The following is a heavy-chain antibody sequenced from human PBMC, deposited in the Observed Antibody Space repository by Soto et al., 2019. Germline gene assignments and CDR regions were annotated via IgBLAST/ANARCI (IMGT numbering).Heavy chain of an antibody. D-gene: IGHD1-26*01. CDR2: LYYSGST. J-gene: IGHJ4*02. Sequence: QLQLQESGPGLVKPSETLSLTCTVSGGSISSSSYYWGWIRQPPGKGVEWIGSLYYSGSTYYKPCLQTRVTISVDTYKTQFSVRLTSVTAADTVVSSCARLQGGRYFDYWGQGTLVSVSS. CDR3: ARLQGGRYFDY. CDR1: GGSISSSSYY. V-gene: IGHV4-39*01.